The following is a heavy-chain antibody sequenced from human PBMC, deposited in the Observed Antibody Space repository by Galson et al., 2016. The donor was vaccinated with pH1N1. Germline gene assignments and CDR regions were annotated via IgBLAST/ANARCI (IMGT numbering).Heavy chain of an antibody. Sequence: TLSLTCAVSGGSITSGGYSWNWIRQPPGKGLEWIGYIYHTGTTYYNPSLKSRFTVSVDTSKNQFSLKVNSVTAADTAIYYCARGRLYGGDAFDIWGQGTMVTVSS. CDR2: IYHTGTT. J-gene: IGHJ3*02. V-gene: IGHV4-30-2*01. D-gene: IGHD4-23*01. CDR3: ARGRLYGGDAFDI. CDR1: GGSITSGGYS.